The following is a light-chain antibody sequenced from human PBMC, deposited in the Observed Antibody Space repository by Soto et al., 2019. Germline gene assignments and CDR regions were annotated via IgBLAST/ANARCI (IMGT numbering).Light chain of an antibody. CDR3: QQYGSSPPYT. CDR2: GAS. Sequence: EIVLTQSPGTLYLSPGERATLSCRASQRVSSSYLAWYQQKPGQAPRLLIYGASSRATGIPDRFSGSGSGTDFTLTISRLEPEDFAVYYCQQYGSSPPYTFGQETKLEIK. J-gene: IGKJ2*01. V-gene: IGKV3-20*01. CDR1: QRVSSSY.